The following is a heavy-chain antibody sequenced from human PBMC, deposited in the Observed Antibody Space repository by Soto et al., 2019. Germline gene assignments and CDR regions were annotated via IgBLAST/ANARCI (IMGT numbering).Heavy chain of an antibody. D-gene: IGHD3-9*01. J-gene: IGHJ4*02. Sequence: QVQLVESGGGVVQPGRSLRLSCAASGFTFSSYGMHWVRQAPGKGLEWVAVISYDGSNKYYADSVKGRFTISRDNSKNTLYLQMNSLRAEDTAVYYCANGDRPISRYRYYDILTGYYVGGEDFDYWGQGTLVTVSS. CDR2: ISYDGSNK. CDR1: GFTFSSYG. CDR3: ANGDRPISRYRYYDILTGYYVGGEDFDY. V-gene: IGHV3-30*18.